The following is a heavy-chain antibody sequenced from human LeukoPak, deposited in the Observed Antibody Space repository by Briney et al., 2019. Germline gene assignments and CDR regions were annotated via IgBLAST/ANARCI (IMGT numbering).Heavy chain of an antibody. CDR3: ARWSDYDFWSGYHSDY. V-gene: IGHV1-18*01. J-gene: IGHJ4*02. Sequence: ASVKVSCKASGYTFTSYGISWARQAPGQGLEWMGWISAYNGNTNYAQKLQGRVTMTTDTSTSTAYMELRSLRSDDTAVYYSARWSDYDFWSGYHSDYWGQGTLVTVSS. CDR2: ISAYNGNT. D-gene: IGHD3-3*01. CDR1: GYTFTSYG.